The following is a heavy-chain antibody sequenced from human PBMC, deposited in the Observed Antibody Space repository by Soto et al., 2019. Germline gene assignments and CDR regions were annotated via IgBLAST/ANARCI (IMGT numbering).Heavy chain of an antibody. V-gene: IGHV4-34*01. J-gene: IGHJ5*02. CDR2: INHSGST. CDR3: ARGSRPQYYGDYYAATGYNWFDP. Sequence: PSETLSLTCAVYGGSFSGYYWSWIRQPPGKGLEWIGEINHSGSTNYNPSLKSRVTISVDTSKNQFSLKLSSVTAADTAVYYCARGSRPQYYGDYYAATGYNWFDPWGQGTLVTVPQ. D-gene: IGHD4-17*01. CDR1: GGSFSGYY.